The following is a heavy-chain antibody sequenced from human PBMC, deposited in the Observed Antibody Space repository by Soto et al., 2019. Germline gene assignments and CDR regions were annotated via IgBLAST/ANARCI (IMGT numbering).Heavy chain of an antibody. J-gene: IGHJ4*02. Sequence: EVLLLDSGGGLVQPGGSLRLSCAASGFTFSNYAMTWVRQAPGKGPEWISTVNNGGGDTYYADSVKSRFTISRDDSKNTLYLQVRSLRAEDTAVYYCAKERLGRGIDYWGQGILVTVSS. CDR3: AKERLGRGIDY. D-gene: IGHD3-10*01. CDR2: VNNGGGDT. V-gene: IGHV3-23*01. CDR1: GFTFSNYA.